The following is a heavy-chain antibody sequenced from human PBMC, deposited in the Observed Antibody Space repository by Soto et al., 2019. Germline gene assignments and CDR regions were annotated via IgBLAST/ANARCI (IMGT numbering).Heavy chain of an antibody. J-gene: IGHJ4*02. CDR2: ISGSGGST. CDR1: GFTFSSYA. Sequence: GGSLRLSCAASGFTFSSYAMSWVRQAPGKGLEWVSAISGSGGSTYYADSVKGRFTISRDNSKNTLYLQMNSLRAEDTAVYYCAKGGGMGNDFWSGRSQRYFDYWGQGTLVTVSS. CDR3: AKGGGMGNDFWSGRSQRYFDY. V-gene: IGHV3-23*01. D-gene: IGHD3-3*01.